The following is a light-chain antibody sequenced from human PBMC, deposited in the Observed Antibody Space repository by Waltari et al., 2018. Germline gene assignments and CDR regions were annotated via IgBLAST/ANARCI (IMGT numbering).Light chain of an antibody. CDR1: QRLLYSSSNKNY. Sequence: DTGVTQSPDSLAVSLGERANIDCKSSQRLLYSSSNKNYLAWYQQKPRQPPKLLIYCASTRESGVPDRFSGSGSGTDFTLTINSLQAEDVAVYYCQQYYTTPYTFGQGTKLEIK. CDR3: QQYYTTPYT. J-gene: IGKJ2*01. CDR2: CAS. V-gene: IGKV4-1*01.